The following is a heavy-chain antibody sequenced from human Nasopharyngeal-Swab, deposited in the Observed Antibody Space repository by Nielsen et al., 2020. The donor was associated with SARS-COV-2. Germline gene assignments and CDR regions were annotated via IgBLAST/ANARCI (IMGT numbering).Heavy chain of an antibody. J-gene: IGHJ6*02. CDR2: INPNSGGT. D-gene: IGHD6-13*01. Sequence: ASVKVSCKASGYTFTGYYMHWVRQAPGQGLEWMGRINPNSGGTNYAQKFQGRVTMTRDTSISTAYMELSSLRSEDTAVYYCARVKSPGYSSSWYRDYYGMDVWGQGTTVTVSS. CDR1: GYTFTGYY. V-gene: IGHV1-2*06. CDR3: ARVKSPGYSSSWYRDYYGMDV.